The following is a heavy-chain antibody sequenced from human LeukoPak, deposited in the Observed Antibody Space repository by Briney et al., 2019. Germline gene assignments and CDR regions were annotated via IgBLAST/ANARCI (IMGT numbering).Heavy chain of an antibody. CDR2: ISGSGGST. CDR1: GFTFSSYA. J-gene: IGHJ4*02. CDR3: AKRDCSTSCYSYYFDY. V-gene: IGHV3-23*01. D-gene: IGHD2-2*02. Sequence: QSGGSLRLSCAASGFTFSSYAMSWVRQAPGKGLEWVSAISGSGGSTYYADSVKGRFTISRDNSKNTLYLQMNSLRAEDTAVYYCAKRDCSTSCYSYYFDYWGQGTLVTVSS.